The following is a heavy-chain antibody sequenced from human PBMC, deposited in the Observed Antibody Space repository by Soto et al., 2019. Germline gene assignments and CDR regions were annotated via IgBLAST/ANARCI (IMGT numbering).Heavy chain of an antibody. D-gene: IGHD1-1*01. V-gene: IGHV3-30*02. CDR2: TWYDGINK. CDR1: ELTFRNYG. Sequence: QVQLVESGGGVVQPGGPLRLSGVPSELTFRNYGMHWARKPPGRGLEWVALTWYDGINKYYADSVKDRFTISRDNSKNTLYLQMNSLRDEDSAVYYCATELNDMQAFDIWGQGTMVTVSS. CDR3: ATELNDMQAFDI. J-gene: IGHJ3*02.